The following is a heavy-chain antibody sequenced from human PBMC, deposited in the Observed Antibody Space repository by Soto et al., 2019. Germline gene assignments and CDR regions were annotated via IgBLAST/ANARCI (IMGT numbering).Heavy chain of an antibody. CDR3: ARGGGSSWAFDY. D-gene: IGHD6-13*01. Sequence: PSETLSLTCTVSGGSISSYYWSWIRQPPGEGLEWIGYIYYSGSTNYNPSLKSRVTISVDTSKNQFSLKLSSVTAADTAVYYCARGGGSSWAFDYWGQGTLVTVSS. J-gene: IGHJ4*02. CDR1: GGSISSYY. CDR2: IYYSGST. V-gene: IGHV4-59*01.